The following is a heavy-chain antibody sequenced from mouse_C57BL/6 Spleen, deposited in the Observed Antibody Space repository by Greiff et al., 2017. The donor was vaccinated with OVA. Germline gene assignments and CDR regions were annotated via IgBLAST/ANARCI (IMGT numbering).Heavy chain of an antibody. CDR1: GYTFTDYY. Sequence: EVKLVESGPELVKPGASVKISCKASGYTFTDYYMNWVKQSHGKSLEWIGDINPNNGGTSYNQKFKGKATLTVDKSSSTAYMELRSLTSEDSAVYYCALIYYGNHGAMDYWGQGTSVTVAS. CDR3: ALIYYGNHGAMDY. CDR2: INPNNGGT. V-gene: IGHV1-26*01. D-gene: IGHD2-1*01. J-gene: IGHJ4*01.